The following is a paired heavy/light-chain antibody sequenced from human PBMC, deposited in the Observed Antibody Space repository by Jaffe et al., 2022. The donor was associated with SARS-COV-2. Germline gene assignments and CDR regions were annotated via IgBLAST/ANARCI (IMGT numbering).Heavy chain of an antibody. D-gene: IGHD4-17*01. CDR2: ISGSGGGT. V-gene: IGHV3-23*04. Sequence: EVQLVESGGGLVQSGGSLRLSCAASGFNFRSYAMTWVRQVPGKGLDCVADISGSGGGTDYADSVKGRFTISRDNSKNTLFLQMNSLRVEDTAVYYCARSSGFTVTTYFDYWGLGSLVTVSS. CDR3: ARSSGFTVTTYFDY. J-gene: IGHJ4*02. CDR1: GFNFRSYA.
Light chain of an antibody. CDR1: SSDVGGYNY. CDR2: DVS. V-gene: IGLV2-14*01. J-gene: IGLJ3*02. CDR3: SSYRSSNTPV. Sequence: QSALTQPASVSGSPGQSITISCTGTSSDVGGYNYVSWYQQHPGKAPKLVIYDVSSRPAGVSNRFSGSKSGNMASLTISGLQAEDEADYYCSSYRSSNTPVFGGGTELTVL.